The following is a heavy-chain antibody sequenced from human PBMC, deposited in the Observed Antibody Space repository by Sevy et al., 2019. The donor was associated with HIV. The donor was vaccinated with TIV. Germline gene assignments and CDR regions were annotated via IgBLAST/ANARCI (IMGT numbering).Heavy chain of an antibody. CDR3: TRPAGDSSSSGFDY. CDR1: GFTLSGSA. D-gene: IGHD6-6*01. V-gene: IGHV3-73*01. J-gene: IGHJ4*02. Sequence: GGSLRLSCAASGFTLSGSAMHWVRQASGKGLEWVGRIRSKANGYATAYAASVKGRFTISRDDSKNTAYLQMNSLKSEDTAVYYCTRPAGDSSSSGFDYWGQGTLVTVSS. CDR2: IRSKANGYAT.